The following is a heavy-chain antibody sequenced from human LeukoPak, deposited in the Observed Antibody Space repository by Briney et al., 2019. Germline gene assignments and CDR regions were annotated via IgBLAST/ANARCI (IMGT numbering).Heavy chain of an antibody. CDR2: ISSSGSTI. CDR3: ASLGPQGGLDY. D-gene: IGHD3-16*01. CDR1: GFTFSSYE. J-gene: IGHJ4*02. V-gene: IGHV3-48*03. Sequence: PGGSLRLSCAASGFTFSSYEMNWARQAPGKGLEWVSYISSSGSTIYYADSVKGRFTISRDNAKNSLYLQMNSLRAEDTAVYYCASLGPQGGLDYWGQGTLVTVSS.